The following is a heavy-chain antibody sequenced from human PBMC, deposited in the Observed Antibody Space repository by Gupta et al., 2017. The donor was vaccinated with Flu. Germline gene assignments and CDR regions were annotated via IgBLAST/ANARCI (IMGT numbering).Heavy chain of an antibody. CDR1: SFTRNSSY. J-gene: IGHJ3*02. CDR2: IIYSGDT. D-gene: IGHD3-16*01. CDR3: VRRKGGGAFDI. V-gene: IGHV4-39*01. Sequence: SFTRNSSYGAWIRQPPGKGLEWIGEIIYSGDTYYKPSLKSRVSISVDTSKNHFSLRVTSVTATDTAVYYCVRRKGGGAFDIWGQGTMVTVSS.